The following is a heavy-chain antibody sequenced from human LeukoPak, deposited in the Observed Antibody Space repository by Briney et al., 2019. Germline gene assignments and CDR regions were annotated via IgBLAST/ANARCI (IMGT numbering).Heavy chain of an antibody. CDR3: ARDRSITGTTSFYYYYYMDV. V-gene: IGHV1-69*13. Sequence: ASVKVSCKASGYTFTSYAISWVRQAPGQGLEWMGGIIPIFGTANYAQKFQGRVTITADESTSTAYMELSSLRSDDTAVYYCARDRSITGTTSFYYYYYMDVWGKGTTVTISS. CDR1: GYTFTSYA. CDR2: IIPIFGTA. D-gene: IGHD1-20*01. J-gene: IGHJ6*03.